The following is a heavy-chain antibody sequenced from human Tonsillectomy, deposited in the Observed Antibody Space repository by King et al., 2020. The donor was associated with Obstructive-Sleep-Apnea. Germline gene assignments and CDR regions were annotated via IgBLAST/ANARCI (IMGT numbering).Heavy chain of an antibody. V-gene: IGHV4-61*08. Sequence: QLQESGPGLVKPSETLSLTCTVSGGSVSSGGYYWSWIRQPPGKGLEWIGDAYYSGSTNYNPSLKSLVTISVDTSKNQFSRNLRAVTASDTAVYYCARETKFGVVVAAPPSWYCDLWGRGTLVTVSS. J-gene: IGHJ2*01. CDR1: GGSVSSGGYY. CDR3: ARETKFGVVVAAPPSWYCDL. D-gene: IGHD2-15*01. CDR2: AYYSGST.